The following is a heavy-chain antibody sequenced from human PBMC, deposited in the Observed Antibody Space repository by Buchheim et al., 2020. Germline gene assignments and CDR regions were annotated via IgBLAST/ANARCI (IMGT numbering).Heavy chain of an antibody. V-gene: IGHV3-74*01. J-gene: IGHJ4*02. CDR3: ARDPLLNGGTLDY. CDR2: INSDGSST. D-gene: IGHD1-1*01. Sequence: VQLVESGGGLVQPGGSLRLSCAASGFTFSDLWMHWVCQTPGKVLMWVSRINSDGSSTIYGESVKGRFTVSRDNAKNTLYLQMNSLRAEDTGVYYCARDPLLNGGTLDYWGQGT. CDR1: GFTFSDLW.